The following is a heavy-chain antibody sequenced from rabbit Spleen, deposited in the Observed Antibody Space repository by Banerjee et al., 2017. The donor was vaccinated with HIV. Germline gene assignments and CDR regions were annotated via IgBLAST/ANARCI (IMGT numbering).Heavy chain of an antibody. D-gene: IGHD1-1*01. V-gene: IGHV1S40*01. J-gene: IGHJ2*01. CDR3: ARNYVNAFDP. CDR2: IYGDRSGST. Sequence: QSLEESGGDLVKPEGSLTLTCTASGFSFSSSYYMCWVRQAPGKGLECIACIYGDRSGSTYYANWVNGRFSISRENAQNTVFLQMTSLTAADTATYFCARNYVNAFDPWGPGTLVTVS. CDR1: GFSFSSSYY.